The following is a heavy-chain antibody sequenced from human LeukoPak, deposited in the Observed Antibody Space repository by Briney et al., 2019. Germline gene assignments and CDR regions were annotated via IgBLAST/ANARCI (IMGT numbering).Heavy chain of an antibody. J-gene: IGHJ5*02. CDR1: GGSISSTNYY. V-gene: IGHV4-39*01. Sequence: SETLSLTCNVSGGSISSTNYYWGWIRQPPGKGLEWIGSIYQSGSTYYNPSLKSRVTISVDTSKNQFSLRLSSVTAADTAVYYCARHGYSSGSLAWFDPWGQGTQVTVSS. CDR2: IYQSGST. CDR3: ARHGYSSGSLAWFDP. D-gene: IGHD6-19*01.